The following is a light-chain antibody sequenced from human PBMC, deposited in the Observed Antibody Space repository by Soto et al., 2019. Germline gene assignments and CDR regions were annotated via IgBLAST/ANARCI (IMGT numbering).Light chain of an antibody. V-gene: IGLV2-14*01. CDR3: SSYTSSSTPYV. CDR1: SSDVGGYNY. CDR2: EVS. J-gene: IGLJ1*01. Sequence: QSVLTQPASVSGSPGQSITISCTGTSSDVGGYNYVSWYQQHPGKAPKLMIYEVSNRPSGVSNRFPGSKSGNTASLTISGLQAEDEADYYCSSYTSSSTPYVFGTGTKVT.